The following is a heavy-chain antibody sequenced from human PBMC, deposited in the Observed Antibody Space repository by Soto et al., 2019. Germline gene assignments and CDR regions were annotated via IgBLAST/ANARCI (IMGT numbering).Heavy chain of an antibody. CDR3: ARRPDTVDY. V-gene: IGHV4-34*01. CDR2: INHSGST. Sequence: QVQLQQWGAGLLRPSETLSLTCAVYGESFSGHFWTWIRQTPRKGLEWIGEINHSGSTNYNPSLKSRVTRSADTAKNQFSLRLYSLTSADTAMYYCARRPDTVDYWGQGTLVTVSS. CDR1: GESFSGHF. J-gene: IGHJ4*02.